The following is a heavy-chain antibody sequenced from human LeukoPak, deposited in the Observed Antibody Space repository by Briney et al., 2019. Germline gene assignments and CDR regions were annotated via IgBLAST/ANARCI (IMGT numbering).Heavy chain of an antibody. D-gene: IGHD1-26*01. J-gene: IGHJ4*02. Sequence: GASVKVSCKASGFSFTSYYMHWVRQAPGQGLEWVGIINPSVGTTTYAQKFQGRVSVTRDMSTSTVHMELSSLRSEDTAVYYCARGFSIVGMYLDYWGRGTLVTVSS. CDR1: GFSFTSYY. CDR2: INPSVGTT. V-gene: IGHV1-46*01. CDR3: ARGFSIVGMYLDY.